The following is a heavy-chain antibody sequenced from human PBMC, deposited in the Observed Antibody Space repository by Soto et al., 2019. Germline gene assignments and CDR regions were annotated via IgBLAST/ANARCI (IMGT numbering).Heavy chain of an antibody. D-gene: IGHD2-2*01. V-gene: IGHV1-69*13. CDR2: IIPIFGTA. J-gene: IGHJ6*02. CDR3: ARDRFRPRDGIVVVPAADYYYYYYGMDV. Sequence: ASVKVSCKASGGTFSSYAISWVRQAPGQGLEWMGGIIPIFGTANYAQKFQGRVTITADESTSTAYMELSSLRSEDTAVYYCARDRFRPRDGIVVVPAADYYYYYYGMDVWGQGTTVTVSS. CDR1: GGTFSSYA.